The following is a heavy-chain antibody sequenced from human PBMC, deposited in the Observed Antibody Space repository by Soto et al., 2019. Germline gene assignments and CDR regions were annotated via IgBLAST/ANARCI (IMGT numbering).Heavy chain of an antibody. Sequence: QVQLVQSGAEEKKPGASVKVSCKASGYTFTSYAMHWVRQAPGQRLEWMGWINAGNGNTKYSQKFQGRVTITRDTSASTAYXEXXXXXXXXXXXXXXXXXXXXXXXYGMDVWGQGTTVTV. V-gene: IGHV1-3*05. CDR2: INAGNGNT. J-gene: IGHJ6*02. CDR3: XXXXXXXXXYGMDV. CDR1: GYTFTSYA.